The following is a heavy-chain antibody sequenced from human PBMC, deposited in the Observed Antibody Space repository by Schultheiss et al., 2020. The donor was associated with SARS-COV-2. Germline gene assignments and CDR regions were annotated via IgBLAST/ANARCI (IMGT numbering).Heavy chain of an antibody. D-gene: IGHD1-7*01. CDR2: IKSKTDGGTT. Sequence: GGSLRLSCAASGFTFSNAWMSWVRQAPGKGLEWVGRIKSKTDGGTTDYAAPVKGRFTISRDDSKNTLYLQMNSLRAEDTAVYYCAKDILELLRENAFDIWGQGTMVTVSS. CDR3: AKDILELLRENAFDI. J-gene: IGHJ3*02. CDR1: GFTFSNAW. V-gene: IGHV3-15*01.